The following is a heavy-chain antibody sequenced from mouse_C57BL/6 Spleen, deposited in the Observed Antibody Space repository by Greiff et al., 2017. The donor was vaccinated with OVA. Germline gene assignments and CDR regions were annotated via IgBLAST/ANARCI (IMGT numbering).Heavy chain of an antibody. CDR3: ARGSSGPRYAMDY. CDR1: GYAFTNYL. V-gene: IGHV1-54*01. CDR2: INPGSGGT. D-gene: IGHD3-2*02. J-gene: IGHJ4*01. Sequence: QVQLQQSGAELVRPGTSVKVSCKASGYAFTNYLIEWVKQRPGQGLEWIGVINPGSGGTNYNEKFKGKATLTADKSSSTAYMQLRSLTSEDSAVYFCARGSSGPRYAMDYWGQGTSVTVSS.